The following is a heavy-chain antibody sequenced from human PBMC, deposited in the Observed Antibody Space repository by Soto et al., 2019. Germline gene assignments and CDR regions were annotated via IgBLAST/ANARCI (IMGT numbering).Heavy chain of an antibody. CDR1: GFGFSNYD. D-gene: IGHD1-26*01. CDR2: IGTTGDT. CDR3: GRGEASRYYYYSMDV. V-gene: IGHV3-13*01. Sequence: PGGSLRLSCAGSGFGFSNYDMHWVRQVTGKGLEWVSSIGTTGDTYYPGSVKGRFIISRENANLYLQMNSLRAGDTAVYYCGRGEASRYYYYSMDVWGQGTTVTVSS. J-gene: IGHJ6*02.